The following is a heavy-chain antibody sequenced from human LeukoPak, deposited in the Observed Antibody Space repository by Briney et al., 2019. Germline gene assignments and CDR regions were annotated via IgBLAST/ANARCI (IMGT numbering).Heavy chain of an antibody. J-gene: IGHJ4*01. D-gene: IGHD3-22*01. CDR2: ISAYGDGK. CDR3: AKDQAYYYDNSGLI. Sequence: GGSLRLSCAASGFTFSSYGMHWVRQAPGKGLEWVALISAYGDGKKYADSVKGRFTVSRDNSKGSLYLQMDSLTTEDTALYHCAKDQAYYYDNSGLIWGQGTLVTVSS. CDR1: GFTFSSYG. V-gene: IGHV3-43*02.